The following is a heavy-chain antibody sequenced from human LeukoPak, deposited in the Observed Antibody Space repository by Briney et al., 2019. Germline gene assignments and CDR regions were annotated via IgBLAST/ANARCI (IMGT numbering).Heavy chain of an antibody. Sequence: SETLSLTCAVSGGPFSGYFWSWIRQSSGKGLEWIGEIHNSGTTNYNPSLNSRVTISEDTSKNQFYLNLSSVTAADTAVHYCARRYYWGQGTLVTVSS. J-gene: IGHJ4*02. CDR2: IHNSGTT. V-gene: IGHV4-34*01. CDR3: ARRYY. CDR1: GGPFSGYF.